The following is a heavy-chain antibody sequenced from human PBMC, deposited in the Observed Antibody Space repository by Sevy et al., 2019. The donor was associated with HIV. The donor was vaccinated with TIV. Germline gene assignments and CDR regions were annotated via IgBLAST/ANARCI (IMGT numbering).Heavy chain of an antibody. CDR1: GGSISSGNYY. Sequence: SETLSLTCTVSGGSISSGNYYWSWIRQPAGKGLEWIGRIYTRGGTNYNPSLKSRVTISVDTSKNQFSLKLSSLTAADTAGYYCARESGDCSSTSCYEGVFDYWGQGTLVTVSS. V-gene: IGHV4-61*02. CDR3: ARESGDCSSTSCYEGVFDY. D-gene: IGHD2-2*01. CDR2: IYTRGGT. J-gene: IGHJ4*02.